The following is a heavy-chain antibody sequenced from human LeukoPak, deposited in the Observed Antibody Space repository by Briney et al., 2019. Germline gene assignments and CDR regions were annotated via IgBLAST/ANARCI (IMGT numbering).Heavy chain of an antibody. CDR1: GGSISSYY. V-gene: IGHV4-59*01. Sequence: PSETLSLTCTVSGGSISSYYWSWIRQPPGKGLEWIGYIYYSGSTNYNPSLKSRVTISVDTSKNQFSLKLSSVTAADTAVYYCARDAPGGAFDYWGQGTLVTVSS. D-gene: IGHD2-15*01. CDR2: IYYSGST. CDR3: ARDAPGGAFDY. J-gene: IGHJ4*02.